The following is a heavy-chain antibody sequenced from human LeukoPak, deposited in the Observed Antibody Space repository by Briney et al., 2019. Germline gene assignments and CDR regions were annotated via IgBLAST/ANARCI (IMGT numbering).Heavy chain of an antibody. J-gene: IGHJ4*02. Sequence: GSLRLSCAASGFRFNTFWVSWVRQAPGKGLEWVANIKQDGNEKYYADSVKGRFTISRDNGKNSLDLQMNSLRADDTAFYYCARDTLGEGEDANYAVYYFDYWGQGTVVTVSS. D-gene: IGHD4/OR15-4a*01. V-gene: IGHV3-7*01. CDR2: IKQDGNEK. CDR3: ARDTLGEGEDANYAVYYFDY. CDR1: GFRFNTFW.